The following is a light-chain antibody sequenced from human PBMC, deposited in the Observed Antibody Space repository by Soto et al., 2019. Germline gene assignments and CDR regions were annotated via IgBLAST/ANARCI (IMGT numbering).Light chain of an antibody. Sequence: DIQMTQSPSTLSASVGDRVTITCRASQSISSWLAWYQQKPGKAPTLLIYKASSSESGVPSRFSGSGSGTDFTLTISSLQPDDFAAYYCQQYGNYPLTFGRGTKVEIK. J-gene: IGKJ1*01. CDR3: QQYGNYPLT. CDR2: KAS. V-gene: IGKV1-5*03. CDR1: QSISSW.